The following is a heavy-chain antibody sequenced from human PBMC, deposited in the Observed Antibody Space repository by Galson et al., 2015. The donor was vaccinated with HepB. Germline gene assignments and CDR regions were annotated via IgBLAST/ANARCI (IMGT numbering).Heavy chain of an antibody. Sequence: SLRLSCAASGFTFSSYAMSWVRQAPGKGLEWASAISGSGGSTYYADSVKGRFTISRDNSKNTLYLQMNSLRAEDTAVYYCAKDRYNWPSAFDPWGQGTLVTVSS. CDR1: GFTFSSYA. J-gene: IGHJ5*02. D-gene: IGHD1-20*01. CDR3: AKDRYNWPSAFDP. CDR2: ISGSGGST. V-gene: IGHV3-23*01.